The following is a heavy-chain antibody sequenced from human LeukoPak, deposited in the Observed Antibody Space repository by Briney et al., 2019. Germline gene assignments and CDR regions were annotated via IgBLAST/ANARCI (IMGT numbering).Heavy chain of an antibody. V-gene: IGHV3-21*01. Sequence: GGSLRLSCAASGFTFSSYAMSWVRQAPGKGLEWVSSISSSSSYIYYADSVKGRFTISRDNAKNSLYLQMNSLRAEDTAVYYCARADHSSGELDYWGQGTLVTVSS. J-gene: IGHJ4*02. CDR3: ARADHSSGELDY. CDR2: ISSSSSYI. D-gene: IGHD6-19*01. CDR1: GFTFSSYA.